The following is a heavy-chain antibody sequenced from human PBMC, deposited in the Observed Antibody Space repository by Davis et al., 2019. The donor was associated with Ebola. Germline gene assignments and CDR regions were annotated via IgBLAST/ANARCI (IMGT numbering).Heavy chain of an antibody. CDR2: IYSGGST. D-gene: IGHD6-19*01. V-gene: IGHV3-66*01. CDR1: GFTVSSNY. J-gene: IGHJ6*02. Sequence: PGGSLRLSCAASGFTVSSNYMSWVRQAPGKGLEWVSVIYSGGSTYYADSVKGRFTISRDNSKNTLYLQMNSLRAEDTAVYYCAGPQAVAGYYGMDVWGQGTTVTVSS. CDR3: AGPQAVAGYYGMDV.